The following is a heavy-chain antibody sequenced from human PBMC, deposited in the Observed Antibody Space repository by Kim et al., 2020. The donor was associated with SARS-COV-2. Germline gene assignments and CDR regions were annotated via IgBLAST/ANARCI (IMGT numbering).Heavy chain of an antibody. CDR1: GGSISSGGYY. CDR2: IYYSGST. D-gene: IGHD6-13*01. CDR3: ARGLSNSWTLYNWFDP. J-gene: IGHJ5*02. Sequence: SETLSLTCTVSGGSISSGGYYWSWIRQHPGKGLEWIGYIYYSGSTYYNPSLKSRVTISVDTSKNQFSLKLSSVTAADTAVYYCARGLSNSWTLYNWFDPWGQGTLVTVSS. V-gene: IGHV4-31*03.